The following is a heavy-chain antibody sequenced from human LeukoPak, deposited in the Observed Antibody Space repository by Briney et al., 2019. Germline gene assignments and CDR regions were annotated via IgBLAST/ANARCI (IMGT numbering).Heavy chain of an antibody. D-gene: IGHD6-13*01. Sequence: SETLSLTCAVSGYSVSSGYYWGWIRQPPGKGLEWIGSIYHSGSTYYNPSLKSRVTLSVDTSKNQFSLKLNSVTAADTAVYYCARQRGXNWFDPWGQGTLVTVSS. CDR3: ARQRGXNWFDP. J-gene: IGHJ5*02. CDR1: GYSVSSGYY. CDR2: IYHSGST. V-gene: IGHV4-38-2*01.